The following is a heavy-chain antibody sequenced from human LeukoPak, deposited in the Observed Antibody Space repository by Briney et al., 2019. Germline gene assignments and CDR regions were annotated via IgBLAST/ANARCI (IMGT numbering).Heavy chain of an antibody. V-gene: IGHV1-8*01. D-gene: IGHD5-18*01. Sequence: ASVKVSCKASGYTFTSYDINWVRQATGQGLEWMGWMNPNSGNTGYAQKFQGGVTMTRNTSISTAYMELSSLRSEDTAVYYCARVDTAMGAYYYYCYMDVWGKGTTVTVSS. J-gene: IGHJ6*03. CDR2: MNPNSGNT. CDR1: GYTFTSYD. CDR3: ARVDTAMGAYYYYCYMDV.